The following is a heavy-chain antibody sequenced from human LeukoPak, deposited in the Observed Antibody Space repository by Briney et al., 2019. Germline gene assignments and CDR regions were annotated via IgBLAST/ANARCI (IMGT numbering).Heavy chain of an antibody. Sequence: SETLSLTCTVSGGSISPYYWSWIRQPPGKGLDWIGYIYYSGSTNYNPSLKSRVTISVDTSKNQFSLKLSSVTAADTAVYYCARGPAFPFRVRGVNYMYYFDYWGQGTLVTVSS. J-gene: IGHJ4*02. CDR1: GGSISPYY. CDR2: IYYSGST. D-gene: IGHD3-10*01. V-gene: IGHV4-59*12. CDR3: ARGPAFPFRVRGVNYMYYFDY.